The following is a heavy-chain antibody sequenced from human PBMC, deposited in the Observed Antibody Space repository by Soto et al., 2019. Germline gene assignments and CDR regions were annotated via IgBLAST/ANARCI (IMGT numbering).Heavy chain of an antibody. J-gene: IGHJ5*02. Sequence: QVQLVQSGAEVKKPGASVKVSCKASGYTFTSYDINWVRQATGQGLEWMGWMNPNSGNTGYAQKFQGRVTMTRNNSISTAYMELSSLRSEDTAVYYCARGRESYDFWSGHDPGWFDPWGQGTLVTVSS. D-gene: IGHD3-3*01. CDR2: MNPNSGNT. V-gene: IGHV1-8*01. CDR1: GYTFTSYD. CDR3: ARGRESYDFWSGHDPGWFDP.